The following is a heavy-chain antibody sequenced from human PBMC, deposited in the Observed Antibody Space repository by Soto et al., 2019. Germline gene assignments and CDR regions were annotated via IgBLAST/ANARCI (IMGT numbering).Heavy chain of an antibody. CDR3: ASVRGGYYYAMDV. D-gene: IGHD3-10*02. J-gene: IGHJ6*02. CDR2: IYHRGST. Sequence: QVQLQESGPGLVKPSGTLSLTCAVSGGSISSSNWWSWVRQPPGKGLEWIGEIYHRGSTNYNPSRKSRVTISVDKSKNQFSLKLSSVPAADTAVYYCASVRGGYYYAMDVCGQGTTVTVSS. V-gene: IGHV4-4*02. CDR1: GGSISSSNW.